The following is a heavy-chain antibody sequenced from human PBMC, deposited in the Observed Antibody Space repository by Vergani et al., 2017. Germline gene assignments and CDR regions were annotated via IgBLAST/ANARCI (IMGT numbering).Heavy chain of an antibody. Sequence: QVQLQQWGAGLLKPSETLSLTCGVSGGSFNGFYWTWIRQSPGKGLEWIGEINHSGSTNYNPSLKSRVTLSVDTSKNQFSLKLSSVTAADTAVYYCARGVDGYNPFDYWGQGTLVTVSS. CDR1: GGSFNGFY. CDR3: ARGVDGYNPFDY. V-gene: IGHV4-34*01. D-gene: IGHD5-24*01. CDR2: INHSGST. J-gene: IGHJ4*02.